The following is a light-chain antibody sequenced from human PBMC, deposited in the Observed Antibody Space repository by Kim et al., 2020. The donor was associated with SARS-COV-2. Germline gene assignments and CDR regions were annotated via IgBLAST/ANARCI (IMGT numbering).Light chain of an antibody. J-gene: IGKJ5*01. CDR2: IAS. Sequence: SPGENTTHSCSASRGVTSNYSSWYLQKPGQAPRLIIYIASSRATGIPDRFSGSGSGTEFTLTISRLEPEDFAVYYCHQYGSPPSTFGQGTRLDIK. CDR3: HQYGSPPST. V-gene: IGKV3-20*01. CDR1: RGVTSNY.